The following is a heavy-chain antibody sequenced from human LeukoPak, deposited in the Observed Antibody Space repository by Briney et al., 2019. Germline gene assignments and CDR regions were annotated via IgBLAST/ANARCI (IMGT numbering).Heavy chain of an antibody. D-gene: IGHD6-13*01. CDR2: MNPNSGNT. CDR3: ARGSYSSSWYRYYYYYMDV. V-gene: IGHV1-8*03. J-gene: IGHJ6*03. CDR1: GYTFTSYD. Sequence: GASVKVSCKASGYTFTSYDINWVRQATGQGLEWMGWMNPNSGNTGYAQKFQGRVTITRNTSISTAYMELSSLRSEDTAVYYCARGSYSSSWYRYYYYYMDVWGKGTTVTVSS.